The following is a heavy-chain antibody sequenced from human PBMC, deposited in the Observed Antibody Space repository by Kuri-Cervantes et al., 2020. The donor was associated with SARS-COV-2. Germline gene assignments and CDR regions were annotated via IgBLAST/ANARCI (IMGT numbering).Heavy chain of an antibody. CDR1: GATFSSYA. Sequence: SVKVSCKASGATFSSYAISWVRQAPGQGLEWMGGIIPIFGTANYAQKFQGRVTITTDESTSTAYMELSSLRSEDTAVYYCARGVGSSWYVDDAFDVWGQGTMVTVSS. CDR3: ARGVGSSWYVDDAFDV. V-gene: IGHV1-69*05. D-gene: IGHD6-13*01. CDR2: IIPIFGTA. J-gene: IGHJ3*01.